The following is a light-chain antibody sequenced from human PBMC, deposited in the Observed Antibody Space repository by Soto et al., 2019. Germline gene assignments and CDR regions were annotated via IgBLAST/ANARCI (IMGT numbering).Light chain of an antibody. CDR2: GPS. J-gene: IGKJ5*01. Sequence: EIVMTQSPATLSVSPGERATLSCRASQSVSSSVAWYQQKPGQSPRLLIYGPSIRATGIPARFSGSGSGTEFTLTISSLQSEDFAVYYCQQYTNWPITFGQGTRLEIK. V-gene: IGKV3-15*01. CDR3: QQYTNWPIT. CDR1: QSVSSS.